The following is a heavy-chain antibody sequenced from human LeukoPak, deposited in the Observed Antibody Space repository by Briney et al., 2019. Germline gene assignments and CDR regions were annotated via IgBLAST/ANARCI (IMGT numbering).Heavy chain of an antibody. CDR2: INPSGGST. J-gene: IGHJ4*02. V-gene: IGHV1-46*01. D-gene: IGHD6-13*01. Sequence: VASVKVSCKASGYTFTSYYMHWVRQAPGQGLEWMGIINPSGGSTNYAQKLQGRVTMTTDTSTSTAYMELRSLRSDDTAVYYCARDLSPSGYSSPFDYWGQGTLVTVSS. CDR3: ARDLSPSGYSSPFDY. CDR1: GYTFTSYY.